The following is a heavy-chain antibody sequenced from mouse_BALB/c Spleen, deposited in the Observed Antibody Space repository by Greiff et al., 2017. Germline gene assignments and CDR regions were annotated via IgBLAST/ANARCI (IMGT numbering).Heavy chain of an antibody. CDR3: ARDRGGLPGGMDY. Sequence: EVKLMESGGGLVQPGGSRKLSCAASGFTFSDYGMGWVRQAPGKGLEWVAFISNLAYSIYYADTVTGRFTISRENAKNNLYLEMSSLRSEDTAMYYCARDRGGLPGGMDYWGQGTSVTVSA. CDR1: GFTFSDYG. D-gene: IGHD3-2*02. J-gene: IGHJ4*01. CDR2: ISNLAYSI. V-gene: IGHV5-15*02.